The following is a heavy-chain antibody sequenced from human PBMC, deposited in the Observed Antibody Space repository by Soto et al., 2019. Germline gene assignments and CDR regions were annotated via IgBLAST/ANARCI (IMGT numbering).Heavy chain of an antibody. J-gene: IGHJ5*02. Sequence: QVHLQESGPGLVKPSQTLSLTCSVSGASINGGDYYWSWIRQPPGKGLEWIGYIYYSGSAYYNPSLKSRVSISVDTSQNHFSLKLTSVTAADTAVYFCAREDGAYCGSDCYHKWFDPWGQGTLVTVSS. CDR1: GASINGGDYY. CDR2: IYYSGSA. V-gene: IGHV4-30-4*01. CDR3: AREDGAYCGSDCYHKWFDP. D-gene: IGHD2-21*02.